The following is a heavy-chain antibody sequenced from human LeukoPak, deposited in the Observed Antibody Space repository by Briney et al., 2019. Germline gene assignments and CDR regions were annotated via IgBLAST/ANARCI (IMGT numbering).Heavy chain of an antibody. CDR3: ARGKYGYTSGWQIPDY. D-gene: IGHD6-25*01. CDR2: IGISGDT. V-gene: IGHV3-13*01. Sequence: PGGSLRLSCAASGFTFSSYDMHWVRQVTGKGLEWVSSIGISGDTYYAGSVKGRFTISREDAKNSFYLQMNSLRAGDTAVYYCARGKYGYTSGWQIPDYWGQGTLVTVSS. CDR1: GFTFSSYD. J-gene: IGHJ4*02.